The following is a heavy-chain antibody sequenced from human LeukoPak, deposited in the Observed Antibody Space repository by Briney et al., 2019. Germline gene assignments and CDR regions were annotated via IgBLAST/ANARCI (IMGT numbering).Heavy chain of an antibody. V-gene: IGHV1-2*02. J-gene: IGHJ4*02. CDR3: ARGSITGTLL. CDR1: GYTFTGYY. CDR2: INPDSGGT. D-gene: IGHD1-7*01. Sequence: ASVKVSCKASGYTFTGYYMHWVQRAPGQGLEWMGWINPDSGGTNYAQKFQGRVTMTRDTSISTAYMELSRLRSDDTAVYYCARGSITGTLLWGQGTLVTVSS.